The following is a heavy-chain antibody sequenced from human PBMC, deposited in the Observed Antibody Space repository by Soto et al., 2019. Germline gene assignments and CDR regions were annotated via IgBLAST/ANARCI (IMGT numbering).Heavy chain of an antibody. CDR1: GFTFSSYA. CDR3: AQARWAAAGTPILVS. Sequence: EVQLLESGGGLVQPGGSRRLSCAASGFTFSSYAMSWVRQAPGKGLEWVSASSGGTSSTYYADSVKGRVTISRDNSKNTLYQQMNRLRAEDTAVYYCAQARWAAAGTPILVSWGQGKLVTVSS. V-gene: IGHV3-23*01. J-gene: IGHJ4*02. CDR2: SSGGTSST. D-gene: IGHD6-13*01.